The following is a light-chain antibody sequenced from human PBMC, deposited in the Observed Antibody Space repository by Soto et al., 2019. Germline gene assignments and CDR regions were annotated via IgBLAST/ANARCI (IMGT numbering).Light chain of an antibody. CDR1: SSNIGTST. V-gene: IGLV1-44*01. Sequence: QSVLTQPSSVSGTPGQRVTISCSGGSSNIGTSTVNWYHQVTGTAPKLLIYSTNQRPSGVPERFSGSTSGTSASLAINGLQSEDEGVFLCAAWDDSQNGPVFGGGTKLTVL. J-gene: IGLJ3*02. CDR3: AAWDDSQNGPV. CDR2: STN.